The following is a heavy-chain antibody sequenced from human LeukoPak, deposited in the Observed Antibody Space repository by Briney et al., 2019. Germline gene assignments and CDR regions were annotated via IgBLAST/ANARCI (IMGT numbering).Heavy chain of an antibody. D-gene: IGHD6-19*01. CDR2: IRSKAYGGTT. CDR3: TRENPGAPSIAVAGLYFDY. CDR1: GFTFGDYA. J-gene: IGHJ4*02. V-gene: IGHV3-49*03. Sequence: GGSLRLSCTASGFTFGDYAMSWFRQAPGKGLEWVGFIRSKAYGGTTEYAASVKGRFTISRDDSKSIAYLQMNSLKTEDTAVYYCTRENPGAPSIAVAGLYFDYWGQGTLVTVSS.